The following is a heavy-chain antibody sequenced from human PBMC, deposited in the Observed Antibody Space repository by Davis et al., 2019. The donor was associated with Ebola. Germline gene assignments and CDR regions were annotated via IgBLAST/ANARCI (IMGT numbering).Heavy chain of an antibody. J-gene: IGHJ4*02. CDR2: ISSSSTTI. Sequence: GESLKISCAVSGFTFSIFGMHWVRQAPGKGLEWISYISSSSTTIFYSDSVKGRFTISRDNAKNSLYLRMNSLRDEDTAVYYCATDPAAVDYWGQGTLVTVSS. CDR1: GFTFSIFG. CDR3: ATDPAAVDY. D-gene: IGHD6-13*01. V-gene: IGHV3-48*02.